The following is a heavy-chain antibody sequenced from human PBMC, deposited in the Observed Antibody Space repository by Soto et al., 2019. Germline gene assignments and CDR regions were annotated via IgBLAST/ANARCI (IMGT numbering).Heavy chain of an antibody. J-gene: IGHJ4*02. CDR1: GYTFTTYG. CDR3: ARDSVRIGSYSGY. D-gene: IGHD1-26*01. Sequence: QVHLVQSGAEMKKPGASVKVSWKAYGYTFTTYGNSWVRQAPGQGLEWVGWISTYNGNTNYAQKFQGRVSMTTDTSTKTVYMELGSLRSDDTAVYYCARDSVRIGSYSGYWGQGTLVTVSS. V-gene: IGHV1-18*01. CDR2: ISTYNGNT.